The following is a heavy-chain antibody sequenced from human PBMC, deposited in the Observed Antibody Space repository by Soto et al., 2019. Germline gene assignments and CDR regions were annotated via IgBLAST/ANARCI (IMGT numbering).Heavy chain of an antibody. D-gene: IGHD3-10*01. CDR3: AAELGFGKLSVV. J-gene: IGHJ6*02. Sequence: QVQVVQSGVEVRRPGSSVKVSCKASGDTFKNCVIIWVRQAPGQGLEWMGGIIPLFGTTDFAQRFQGRLTITTDASTTTAYMELSRRRSEDTATYYCAAELGFGKLSVVWGQGTTVIVSS. CDR2: IIPLFGTT. CDR1: GDTFKNCV. V-gene: IGHV1-69*01.